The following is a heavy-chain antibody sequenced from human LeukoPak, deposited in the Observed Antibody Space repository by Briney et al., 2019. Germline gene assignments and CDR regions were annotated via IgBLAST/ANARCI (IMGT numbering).Heavy chain of an antibody. CDR2: INPHSGGT. V-gene: IGHV1-2*02. J-gene: IGHJ4*02. Sequence: ASVKVSCKASGYTFTDYYMHWVRQAPGQGLEWMGWINPHSGGTNYAQKFQGRVTMARDTSISTVYMEVSRLRSDDTAVYYCARDSSYSSSLYYFEYWGQGTLVTVSS. CDR3: ARDSSYSSSLYYFEY. D-gene: IGHD6-6*01. CDR1: GYTFTDYY.